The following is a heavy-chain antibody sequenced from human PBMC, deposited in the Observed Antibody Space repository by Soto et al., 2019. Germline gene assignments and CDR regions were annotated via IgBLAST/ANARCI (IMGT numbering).Heavy chain of an antibody. J-gene: IGHJ4*02. CDR2: ISGSGGST. Sequence: GGSLRLSCAASGFTFSSYAMSWVRQAPGKGLEWVSAISGSGGSTYYADSVKGRFTISRDNSKNTLYLQMNSLRAEDTAVYYCAQMPLPNIAVAVTRTLDYWGQGTLVTVSS. D-gene: IGHD6-19*01. V-gene: IGHV3-23*01. CDR3: AQMPLPNIAVAVTRTLDY. CDR1: GFTFSSYA.